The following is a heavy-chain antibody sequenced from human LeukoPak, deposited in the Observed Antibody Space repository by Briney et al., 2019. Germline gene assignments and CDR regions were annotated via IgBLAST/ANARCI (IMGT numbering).Heavy chain of an antibody. CDR2: ISLSGSST. J-gene: IGHJ4*02. CDR3: AKDLYGDNIHHFDY. Sequence: GGSLRLSCAASGFTFSSYAMSWVRQAPGKGLEWVSAISLSGSSTYYADSVKGRFTISRDDSKNTLYLQMNSLRVEDTAFYYCAKDLYGDNIHHFDYWGQGSLVTVSS. V-gene: IGHV3-23*01. D-gene: IGHD4-17*01. CDR1: GFTFSSYA.